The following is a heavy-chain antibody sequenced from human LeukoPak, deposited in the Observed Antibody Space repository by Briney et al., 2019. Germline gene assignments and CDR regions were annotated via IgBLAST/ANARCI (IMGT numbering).Heavy chain of an antibody. CDR3: ARGSSGYSPFVY. CDR1: GGSFSGYY. D-gene: IGHD3-22*01. Sequence: SETLSLTCAVYGGSFSGYYWSWIRQPPGKGLEWIGEINHSGSTSYNPSLKSRVTISVDTSKNQFSLKLSSVTAADTAVYYCARGSSGYSPFVYWGQGTLVTVSS. V-gene: IGHV4-34*01. CDR2: INHSGST. J-gene: IGHJ4*02.